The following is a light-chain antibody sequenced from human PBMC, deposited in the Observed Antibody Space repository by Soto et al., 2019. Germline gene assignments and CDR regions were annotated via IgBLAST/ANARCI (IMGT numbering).Light chain of an antibody. V-gene: IGLV2-14*01. CDR1: RTVVGGYNF. CDR2: EVS. J-gene: IGLJ1*01. CDR3: CSYVSSKTEV. Sequence: QSVLAQPASVSGSPGQSITISCTGTRTVVGGYNFVSWYQQHPGKAPKLIIYEVSNRPSGVSNRFSGSKSDNTASLTISGLQAEDEADYYCCSYVSSKTEVFGTGTKGTVL.